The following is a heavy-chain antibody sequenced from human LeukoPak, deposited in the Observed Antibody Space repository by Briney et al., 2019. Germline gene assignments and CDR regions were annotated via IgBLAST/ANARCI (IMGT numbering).Heavy chain of an antibody. CDR1: GGSIRSSYYY. D-gene: IGHD6-19*01. J-gene: IGHJ3*02. V-gene: IGHV4-39*02. CDR3: ARDREGYRSGSEFFDI. CDR2: IYDSGST. Sequence: SETLSLTCTVSGGSIRSSYYYWGWIRQPPGKGLEWIGSIYDSGSTYYNPSLKSRVTISVDTSKNQFSLKLNSVTAADTAVYYCARDREGYRSGSEFFDIWGQGTMVTVSS.